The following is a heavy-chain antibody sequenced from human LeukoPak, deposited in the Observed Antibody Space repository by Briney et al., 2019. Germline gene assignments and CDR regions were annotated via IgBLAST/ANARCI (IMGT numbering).Heavy chain of an antibody. V-gene: IGHV3-30*02. Sequence: PGGSLRLSCAASGFTFSSYGMHWVRQAPGKGLEWVAFTRYDGSNKYYADSVKGRFTISRDNAKNSLYLQMNSLRAEDTAVYYCARLYYYGSGSYFPNWFDPWGQGTLVTVSS. CDR1: GFTFSSYG. CDR3: ARLYYYGSGSYFPNWFDP. CDR2: TRYDGSNK. J-gene: IGHJ5*02. D-gene: IGHD3-10*01.